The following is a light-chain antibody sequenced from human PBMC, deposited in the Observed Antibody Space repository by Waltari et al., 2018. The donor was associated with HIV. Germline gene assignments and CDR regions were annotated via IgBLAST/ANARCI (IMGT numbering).Light chain of an antibody. Sequence: SYELTHPPSVSVSPGQTARITCSGEALPKKYSYWYQQKSGQAPVLLIYEDNKRPSGIPERLSGSSSGTMATLTFSGAQVEDEADYYCYSTDTNGHPLFGGGTKLTVL. CDR1: ALPKKY. V-gene: IGLV3-10*01. CDR3: YSTDTNGHPL. J-gene: IGLJ2*01. CDR2: EDN.